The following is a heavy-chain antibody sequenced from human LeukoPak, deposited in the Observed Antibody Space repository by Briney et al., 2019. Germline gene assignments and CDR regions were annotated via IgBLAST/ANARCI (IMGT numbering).Heavy chain of an antibody. J-gene: IGHJ4*02. D-gene: IGHD6-19*01. V-gene: IGHV4-39*01. CDR1: GGSVSSRTYY. CDR3: ATLGPQWLITN. CDR2: LYYSGST. Sequence: SETLSLTCTVSGGSVSSRTYYWGWIRQPPGKGLEWIGTLYYSGSTSDNPSLKSRVTISVDTSKNQFSLKLSSVTAAYTAVYYCATLGPQWLITNWGQGTLVTVSS.